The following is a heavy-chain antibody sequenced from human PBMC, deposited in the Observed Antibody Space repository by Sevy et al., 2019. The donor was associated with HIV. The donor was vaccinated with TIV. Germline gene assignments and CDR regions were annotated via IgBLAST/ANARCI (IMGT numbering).Heavy chain of an antibody. Sequence: GGSRRLSCAATGFTFGNYAMHGVRQAPGRGRGGVAIIWSDGAYQYHGDSVKGRFTISRDNSKNTLYLQMNNVRVEDTAVYYCARGGYYYDNAAYYALDSWGQGTLVTVSS. CDR1: GFTFGNYA. CDR2: IWSDGAYQ. J-gene: IGHJ4*02. V-gene: IGHV3-33*01. D-gene: IGHD3-22*01. CDR3: ARGGYYYDNAAYYALDS.